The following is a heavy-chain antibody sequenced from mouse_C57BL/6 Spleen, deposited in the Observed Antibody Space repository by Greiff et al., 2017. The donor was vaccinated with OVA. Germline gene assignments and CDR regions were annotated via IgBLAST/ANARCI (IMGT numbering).Heavy chain of an antibody. CDR1: GYSITSGYY. J-gene: IGHJ1*03. D-gene: IGHD1-1*01. CDR2: ISYDGST. V-gene: IGHV3-6*01. CDR3: ARGSGENGSSPHWDFDV. Sequence: EVQRVESGPGLVKPSQSLSLTCSVTGYSITSGYYWNWIRQFPGNKLEWMGYISYDGSTNYNPSLKNRISITRDTSKNQFFLKLNSVTTEDTATYYCARGSGENGSSPHWDFDVWGTGTTVTVSS.